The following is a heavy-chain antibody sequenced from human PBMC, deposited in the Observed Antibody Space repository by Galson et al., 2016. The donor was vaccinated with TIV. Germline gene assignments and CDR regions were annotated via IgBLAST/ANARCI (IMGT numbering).Heavy chain of an antibody. CDR3: ALQWFGKLPRV. J-gene: IGHJ6*04. CDR2: IIPLAATT. D-gene: IGHD3-10*01. Sequence: SVKVSCKASGGTFRNYAIIWVRRAPGQGLEWMGGIIPLAATTNYAQKFQGRVTITADQSKSTAYMELSSLTSQDTGVYFCALQWFGKLPRVWGKGTTVTVSS. V-gene: IGHV1-69*13. CDR1: GGTFRNYA.